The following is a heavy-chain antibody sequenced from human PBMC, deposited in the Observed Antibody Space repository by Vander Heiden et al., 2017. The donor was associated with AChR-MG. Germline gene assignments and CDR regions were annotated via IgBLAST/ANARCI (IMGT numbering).Heavy chain of an antibody. CDR2: INQNGSEK. J-gene: IGHJ4*02. CDR3: ARARVTTTSVTRLFDY. Sequence: EVQLVQSGGGLVQPGGSLTLSCPASGFTFSSYWMNWVRQVPGKGLEWVGNINQNGSEKYYVDSVKGRFTISRDNAKNSLYLQMTSLTAEDTAVYFCARARVTTTSVTRLFDYWGQGTLVTVS. V-gene: IGHV3-7*01. CDR1: GFTFSSYW. D-gene: IGHD4-17*01.